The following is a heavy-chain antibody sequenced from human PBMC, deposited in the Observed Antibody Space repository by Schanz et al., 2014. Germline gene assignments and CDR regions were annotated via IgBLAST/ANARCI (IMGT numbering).Heavy chain of an antibody. CDR2: ISYDGRNK. CDR3: AKDHFGHYDSSGCLDCYYYGMDV. Sequence: QVQLVESGGGVVQPGRSLRLSCAGSGFSFSGFGMHWVRQAPGKGLEWVAVISYDGRNKYFADSVKGRFTISRDNSKNTLFLQVNSLRAEDTAVYYCAKDHFGHYDSSGCLDCYYYGMDVWGQGTTVTVSS. D-gene: IGHD3-22*01. J-gene: IGHJ6*02. CDR1: GFSFSGFG. V-gene: IGHV3-30*18.